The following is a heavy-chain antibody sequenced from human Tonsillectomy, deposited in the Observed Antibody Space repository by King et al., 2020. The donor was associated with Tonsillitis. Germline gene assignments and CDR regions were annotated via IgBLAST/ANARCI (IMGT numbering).Heavy chain of an antibody. J-gene: IGHJ4*02. Sequence: QLVQSGAEVKKPGASVKVSCKASGYTFTSYDINWVRQATGQGLEWLGWMNPHSGNTGYAQKFQGRVTMTRDTSINTAYIELSSLTSEDTAIYYCSRAGYYVGYWGQGTLVTVSS. D-gene: IGHD2/OR15-2a*01. V-gene: IGHV1-8*01. CDR2: MNPHSGNT. CDR3: SRAGYYVGY. CDR1: GYTFTSYD.